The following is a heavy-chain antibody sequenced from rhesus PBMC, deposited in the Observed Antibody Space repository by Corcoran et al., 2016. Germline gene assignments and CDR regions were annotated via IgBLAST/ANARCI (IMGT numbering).Heavy chain of an antibody. Sequence: QVQLQESGPGLVKSSETLSLTCTVSGVSIGNSWWSWIRRSPGKGLEWIGEINAKMGGPNYNPSLNSRVTFARDASKNPFSLRLSSMTPADTAVYYCAKNAVGTTNNYGLNSWGQGVVVTGSS. CDR2: INAKMGGP. CDR1: GVSIGNSW. J-gene: IGHJ6*01. CDR3: AKNAVGTTNNYGLNS. V-gene: IGHV4-80*01. D-gene: IGHD1-44*01.